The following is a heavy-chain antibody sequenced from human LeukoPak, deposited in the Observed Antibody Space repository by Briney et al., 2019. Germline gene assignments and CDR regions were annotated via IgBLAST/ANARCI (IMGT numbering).Heavy chain of an antibody. CDR2: IDPGDSDT. J-gene: IGHJ4*02. D-gene: IGHD2-15*01. V-gene: IGHV5-51*01. CDR1: GYSFTSYW. Sequence: GESLKISCKGSGYSFTSYWIGCVRQMPGKGLEWMGIIDPGDSDTRYSPSFQGQVTISADKSISTAYLQWSSLKASDTAMYYCASSTVTSGMAYYFDYWGQGTLVTVSS. CDR3: ASSTVTSGMAYYFDY.